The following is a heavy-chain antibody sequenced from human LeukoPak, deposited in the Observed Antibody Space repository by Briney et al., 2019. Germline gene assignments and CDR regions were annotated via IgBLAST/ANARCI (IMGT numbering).Heavy chain of an antibody. CDR3: VRASYSSGWYGDC. V-gene: IGHV3-64D*06. D-gene: IGHD6-19*01. CDR2: ISSNGGTT. CDR1: GFIFSINA. Sequence: GGSLRLSCSASGFIFSINAMHWVREAPGKGVEYGSAISSNGGTTYYTDSVKDRFTISRDNSKNTLYLQMSSLRAEDTAVYYCVRASYSSGWYGDCWGQGTLVTVSS. J-gene: IGHJ4*02.